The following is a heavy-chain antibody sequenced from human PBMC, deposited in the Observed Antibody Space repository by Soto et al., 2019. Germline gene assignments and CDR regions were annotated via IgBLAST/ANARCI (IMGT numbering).Heavy chain of an antibody. J-gene: IGHJ6*03. D-gene: IGHD3-3*01. V-gene: IGHV3-9*01. CDR2: ISWNSGSI. Sequence: EVQLVESGGGLVQPGRSLRLSCAASGFTFDDYAMHWVRQAPGKGLEWVSGISWNSGSIGYADSVKGRFTISRDNAKNSLYLQMNSLRAEDTALYYCAKGISRFLYYYMDVWGKGTTVTVSS. CDR1: GFTFDDYA. CDR3: AKGISRFLYYYMDV.